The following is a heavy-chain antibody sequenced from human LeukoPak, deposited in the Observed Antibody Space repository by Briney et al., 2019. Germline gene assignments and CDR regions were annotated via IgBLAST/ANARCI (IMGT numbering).Heavy chain of an antibody. Sequence: GGSLRLSCVVPGFTFSTSAMSWVRQAPGKGLEWVSGISESGGSTYYADSVKGRFTSSRDNSKDTLYLQMNNLRAEDTAAYYCAKGSFWGQGTLVTVSS. CDR3: AKGSF. D-gene: IGHD3-10*01. CDR1: GFTFSTSA. CDR2: ISESGGST. J-gene: IGHJ4*02. V-gene: IGHV3-23*01.